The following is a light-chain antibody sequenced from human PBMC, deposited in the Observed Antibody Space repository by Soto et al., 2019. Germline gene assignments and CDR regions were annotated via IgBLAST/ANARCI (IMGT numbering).Light chain of an antibody. CDR3: QQFHDWTYT. CDR2: AAS. CDR1: QSVSTN. V-gene: IGKV3-15*01. Sequence: EIVMTQSPATLSVSPGERATISCRASQSVSTNLAWYQQKPGQAPRLLIYAASTRATGIPDRFNGGGSGTEFTLTISSLQSEDFAVYYCQQFHDWTYTFGQGTKLEIQ. J-gene: IGKJ2*01.